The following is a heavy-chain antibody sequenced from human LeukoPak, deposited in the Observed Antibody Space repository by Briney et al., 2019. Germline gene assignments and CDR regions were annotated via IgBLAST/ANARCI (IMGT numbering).Heavy chain of an antibody. J-gene: IGHJ3*02. V-gene: IGHV4-59*01. CDR2: IHNSGNT. CDR1: GVSISSFY. D-gene: IGHD4-17*01. Sequence: KPSETLSLTCTVSGVSISSFYWTWIRQPPGKGLEWIGYIHNSGNTNYNPSLKSRATISVDTSKNQFSLRLSSVTAADTAVYYCVRRYGDNVAFDIWGQGTMVIVSS. CDR3: VRRYGDNVAFDI.